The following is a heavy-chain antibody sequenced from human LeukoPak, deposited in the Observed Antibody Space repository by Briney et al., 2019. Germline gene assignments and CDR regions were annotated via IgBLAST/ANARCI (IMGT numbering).Heavy chain of an antibody. CDR3: ARKVGWYSHDT. D-gene: IGHD6-19*01. J-gene: IGHJ5*02. Sequence: SEILSLTCTVSGGSISTYYWTWIRQPPGKGLEWIGYIYGSGSTHYDPSFRSRATISEDTSKNQFSLQLTSVTAADTAVYYCARKVGWYSHDTWGQGTLVTVSS. CDR1: GGSISTYY. CDR2: IYGSGST. V-gene: IGHV4-59*08.